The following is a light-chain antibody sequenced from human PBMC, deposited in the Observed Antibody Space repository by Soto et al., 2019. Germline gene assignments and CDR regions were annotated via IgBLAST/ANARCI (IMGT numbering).Light chain of an antibody. CDR2: VAS. J-gene: IGKJ1*01. V-gene: IGKV1-39*01. Sequence: DIPMMQSPSSLSASVGDRATITCRAPQSIGSSLNWYQEKPGKAPKILIYVASNLQSAVPSRLSAGGSGTDFTLTITSLQPEDCVAQYYQRSYFRPLPVGQGTKVVIK. CDR1: QSIGSS. CDR3: QRSYFRPLP.